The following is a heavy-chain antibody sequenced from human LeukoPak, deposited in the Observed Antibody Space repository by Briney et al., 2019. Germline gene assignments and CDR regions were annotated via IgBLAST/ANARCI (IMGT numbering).Heavy chain of an antibody. Sequence: PSETLSLTCTVSGGSISNYYWSWIRQPPGKGLEWIGYIYYSGSTYYNPSLRSRVTISVDTSKNQFSLNLNSVTAADTAVYYCARALSGTYSLFQHWGQGTLVTVSS. J-gene: IGHJ1*01. V-gene: IGHV4-59*01. CDR1: GGSISNYY. CDR3: ARALSGTYSLFQH. CDR2: IYYSGST. D-gene: IGHD1-26*01.